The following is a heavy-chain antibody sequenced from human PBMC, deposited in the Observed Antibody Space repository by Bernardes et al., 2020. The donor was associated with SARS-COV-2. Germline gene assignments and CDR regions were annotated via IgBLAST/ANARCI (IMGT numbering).Heavy chain of an antibody. V-gene: IGHV4-61*02. CDR2: FYTSGST. J-gene: IGHJ6*02. CDR3: ARGHCANGVCYSHPDV. Sequence: SDTLSLTCTVSGGPIRSGTYYWSSIRPPAGKGLEWIGRFYTSGSTNYNPSPQSRVAMPVDTSKNQFSLKLTSVTAADTAVYYCARGHCANGVCYSHPDVWGQGTTVAVSS. CDR1: GGPIRSGTYY. D-gene: IGHD2-8*01.